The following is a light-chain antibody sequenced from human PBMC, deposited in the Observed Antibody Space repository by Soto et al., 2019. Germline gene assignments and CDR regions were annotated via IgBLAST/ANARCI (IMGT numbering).Light chain of an antibody. CDR2: GAS. CDR3: QQYGSSSWT. Sequence: EIVLTQSPGTLSLSPGERATISCRASQSVSSSYFAWYQQRFGQAPRLLIYGASSRATGIPDRFSGSGSGTDFTLTISRLEPEDLAVYYCQQYGSSSWTFGQGTKVDIK. V-gene: IGKV3-20*01. J-gene: IGKJ1*01. CDR1: QSVSSSY.